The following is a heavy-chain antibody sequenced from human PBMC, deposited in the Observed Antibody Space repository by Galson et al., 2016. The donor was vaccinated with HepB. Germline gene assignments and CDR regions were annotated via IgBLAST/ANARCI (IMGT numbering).Heavy chain of an antibody. V-gene: IGHV1-46*01. CDR3: ARNGFYCLDY. CDR1: GYTFTRYY. D-gene: IGHD2/OR15-2a*01. Sequence: SVKVSCKASGYTFTRYYMHWVRQAPGQGLEWMGIINPSGGTITYAQKFQGRVTMTRDTSTSTVYMELNSLTSVTAADTAVYYCARNGFYCLDYWGQGILVTVTS. CDR2: INPSGGTI. J-gene: IGHJ4*02.